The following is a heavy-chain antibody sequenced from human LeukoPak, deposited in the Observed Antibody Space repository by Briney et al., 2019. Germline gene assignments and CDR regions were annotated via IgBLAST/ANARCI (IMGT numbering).Heavy chain of an antibody. CDR2: IIPILDIE. V-gene: IGHV1-69*04. Sequence: GASEKVSCKASGGTFSNFAITWVRQAPGQGLEWMGRIIPILDIENYAQKFQGRVTITADKSTSTAYMELSSLRSEDTAVYYCARGGLSGGGYYFDYWGQGTLVTVSS. CDR3: ARGGLSGGGYYFDY. CDR1: GGTFSNFA. J-gene: IGHJ4*02. D-gene: IGHD3-16*01.